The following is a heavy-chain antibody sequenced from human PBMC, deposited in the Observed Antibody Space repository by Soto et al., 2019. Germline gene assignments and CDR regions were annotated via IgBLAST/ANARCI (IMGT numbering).Heavy chain of an antibody. Sequence: QITLKESGPTLVKPTQTLTLTCTFSGFSLSTRGVGVGWIRQPPGKALEWLALIYWDDDEGYSPSLKSRLTXTXDXXNNQVVLTMTNMHPVDTATYYCAHRPRGYSYHFDYWGQGTLVTVSS. CDR3: AHRPRGYSYHFDY. J-gene: IGHJ4*02. V-gene: IGHV2-5*02. CDR1: GFSLSTRGVG. D-gene: IGHD5-18*01. CDR2: IYWDDDE.